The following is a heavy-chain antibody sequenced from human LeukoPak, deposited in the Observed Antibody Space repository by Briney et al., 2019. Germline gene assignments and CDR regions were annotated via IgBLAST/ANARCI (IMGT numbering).Heavy chain of an antibody. D-gene: IGHD3-9*01. V-gene: IGHV3-74*01. Sequence: GGSLRLSCAASGFTFSSYWMPWIRQAPGKGLVWVSRIKGDGSHTIYADSVKGRFTISRDNAKNTLYLQVKSLRAEDTAVYYCVRDWDHFDFDSWGQGTLVTVSS. CDR3: VRDWDHFDFDS. CDR2: IKGDGSHT. CDR1: GFTFSSYW. J-gene: IGHJ5*01.